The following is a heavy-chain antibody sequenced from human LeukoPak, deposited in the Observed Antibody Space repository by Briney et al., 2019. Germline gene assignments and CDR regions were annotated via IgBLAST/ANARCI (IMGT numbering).Heavy chain of an antibody. CDR2: ISGSGGST. D-gene: IGHD2-21*01. CDR1: GFTFSSYA. J-gene: IGHJ4*02. Sequence: PGGSLRLSCAASGFTFSSYAMSWVRQAPGKGLERVSAISGSGGSTYYADSVEGRFTISRDNSKNTLYLQMNSLRAEDTAVYYCAKFLPTHIVVANYYFDYWGPGTLVTVSS. V-gene: IGHV3-23*01. CDR3: AKFLPTHIVVANYYFDY.